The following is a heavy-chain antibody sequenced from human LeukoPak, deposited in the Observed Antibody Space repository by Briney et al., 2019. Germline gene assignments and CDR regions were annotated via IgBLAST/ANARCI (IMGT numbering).Heavy chain of an antibody. D-gene: IGHD2-2*01. CDR3: ATGSPSETRYCSSTSCSAWGAFDI. CDR1: GYTFTSYY. J-gene: IGHJ3*02. Sequence: ASVKVSCKASGYTFTSYYMHWVRQAPGKGLEWMGGFDPEDGETIYAQKFQGRVTMTEDTSTDKAYMELSSLRSEDTAVYYCATGSPSETRYCSSTSCSAWGAFDIWGQGTMVTVSS. CDR2: FDPEDGET. V-gene: IGHV1-24*01.